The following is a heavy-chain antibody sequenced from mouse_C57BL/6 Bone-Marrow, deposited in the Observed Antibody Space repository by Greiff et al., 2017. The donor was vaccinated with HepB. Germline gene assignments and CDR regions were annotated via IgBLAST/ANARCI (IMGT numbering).Heavy chain of an antibody. CDR2: IWSGGST. D-gene: IGHD2-4*01. V-gene: IGHV2-2*01. J-gene: IGHJ2*01. Sequence: VKLMESGPGLVQPSQSLSITCTVSGFSLTSYGVHLVRQSPGKGLEWLGVIWSGGSTDYNAAFISRLSISKDNSKSQVFFKMNSLQADDTAIYYCARIYYDYDRYFDYWGQGTTLTVSS. CDR3: ARIYYDYDRYFDY. CDR1: GFSLTSYG.